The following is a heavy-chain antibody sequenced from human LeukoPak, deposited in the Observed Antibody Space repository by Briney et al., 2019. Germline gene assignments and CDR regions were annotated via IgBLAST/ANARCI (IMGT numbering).Heavy chain of an antibody. Sequence: ASARVSCKASGYTLTGYYMHWLRQAPGQGLEWMGWINPNSGDTNYAQKFQGRVTITRDTSISTAYMELSRLTSDDTAVYYCAKNPYEYYFDYWGQGTLVTVSS. D-gene: IGHD5-12*01. J-gene: IGHJ4*02. CDR2: INPNSGDT. CDR3: AKNPYEYYFDY. CDR1: GYTLTGYY. V-gene: IGHV1-2*02.